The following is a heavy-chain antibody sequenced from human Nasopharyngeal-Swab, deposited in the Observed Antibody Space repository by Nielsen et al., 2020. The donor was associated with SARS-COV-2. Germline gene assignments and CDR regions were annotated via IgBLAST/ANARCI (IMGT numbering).Heavy chain of an antibody. CDR2: IYYSGST. CDR1: GGSISSSSYY. J-gene: IGHJ4*02. Sequence: SETLSLTCTVSGGSISSSSYYWGWIRQPPGKGLEWLGSIYYSGSTYYNPSLKSRVTISVDTSKNQFSLKLSSVTAADTAVYYCARGRVRFQYWGQGIQVTVSS. V-gene: IGHV4-39*01. CDR3: ARGRVRFQY. D-gene: IGHD3-3*01.